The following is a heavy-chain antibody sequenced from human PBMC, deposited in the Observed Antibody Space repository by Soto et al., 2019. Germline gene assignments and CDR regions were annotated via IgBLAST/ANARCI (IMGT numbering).Heavy chain of an antibody. Sequence: QLQLQESGSGLVKPSQTLSLTCAVSGCSISSGGYSWSWIRQPPVKGLELIGYIYHSGSSYYSPSLKSRVTLSVDRSKNQFSLKLSSVTGADKAVYYCARVPDYWGQGTLVTVSS. CDR2: IYHSGSS. V-gene: IGHV4-30-2*01. J-gene: IGHJ4*02. CDR1: GCSISSGGYS. CDR3: ARVPDY.